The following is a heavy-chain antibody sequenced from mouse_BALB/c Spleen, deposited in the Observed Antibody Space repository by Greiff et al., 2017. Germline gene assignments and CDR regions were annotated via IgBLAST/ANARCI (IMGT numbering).Heavy chain of an antibody. CDR1: GYSFTGYY. CDR2: ISCYNGAT. Sequence: LVKTGASVKISCKASGYSFTGYYMHWVKQSHGKSLEWIGYISCYNGATSYNQKFKGKATFTVDTSSSTAYMQFNSLTSEDSAVYYCARERDYGSSAEAMDYWGQGTSVTVSS. CDR3: ARERDYGSSAEAMDY. D-gene: IGHD1-1*01. J-gene: IGHJ4*01. V-gene: IGHV1S34*01.